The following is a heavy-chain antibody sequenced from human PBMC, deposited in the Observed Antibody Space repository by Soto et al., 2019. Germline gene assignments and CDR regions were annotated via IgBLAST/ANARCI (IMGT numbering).Heavy chain of an antibody. V-gene: IGHV1-2*04. CDR2: INPNSGDT. CDR3: ARTSYDLLSGFYVPFDY. J-gene: IGHJ4*02. CDR1: GYTFIDHY. Sequence: QVHLVQSGAEVKNLGASVKVSCKASGYTFIDHYVHWVRQAPGQGLEWVGCINPNSGDTKYEQRFQGWVTMTRDTSISTAYMELTRLRSDDMAVYYCARTSYDLLSGFYVPFDYWGQGTLVTVAS. D-gene: IGHD3-9*01.